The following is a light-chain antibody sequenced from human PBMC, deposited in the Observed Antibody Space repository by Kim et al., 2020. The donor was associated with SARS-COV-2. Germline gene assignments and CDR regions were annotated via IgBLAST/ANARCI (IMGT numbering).Light chain of an antibody. CDR2: RSH. Sequence: QRIKIATHGISSNIGRHYVSGNQQLTGTAPKPLSYRSHPRPSGLPDRSYGSTSGTSASLAISGLRSEDEADYDCATWDDSLSGWVFGGGTQLTVL. CDR3: ATWDDSLSGWV. V-gene: IGLV1-47*01. CDR1: SSNIGRHY. J-gene: IGLJ3*02.